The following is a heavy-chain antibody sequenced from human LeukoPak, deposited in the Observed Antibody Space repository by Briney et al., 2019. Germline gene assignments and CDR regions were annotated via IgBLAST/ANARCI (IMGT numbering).Heavy chain of an antibody. CDR1: GFTFSSYW. V-gene: IGHV3-7*01. D-gene: IGHD6-6*01. J-gene: IGHJ4*02. CDR2: IKQDGSEK. CDR3: AKGPSSGY. Sequence: PGGSLRLSCAASGFTFSSYWMSWVRQAPGKGLEWVANIKQDGSEKYYADSVKGRFTISRDNSKNTLYLQMNSLRAEDTAVYYCAKGPSSGYWGQGTLVTVSS.